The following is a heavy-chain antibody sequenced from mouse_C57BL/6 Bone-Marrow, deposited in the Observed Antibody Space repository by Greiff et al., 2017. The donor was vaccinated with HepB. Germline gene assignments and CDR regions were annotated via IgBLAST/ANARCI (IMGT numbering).Heavy chain of an antibody. V-gene: IGHV1-50*01. CDR1: GYTFTSYW. CDR3: ARSLGGFAY. Sequence: QQSCKASGYTFTSYWMQWVKQRPGQGLEWIGEIDPSDSYTNYNQKFKGKATLTVDTSSSTAYMQLSSLTSEDSAVYYCARSLGGFAYWGQGTLVTVSA. CDR2: IDPSDSYT. J-gene: IGHJ3*01. D-gene: IGHD3-3*01.